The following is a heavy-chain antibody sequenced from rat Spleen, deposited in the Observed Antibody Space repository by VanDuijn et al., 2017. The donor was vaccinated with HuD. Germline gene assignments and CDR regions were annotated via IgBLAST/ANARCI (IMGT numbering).Heavy chain of an antibody. CDR1: GFTFSDYG. J-gene: IGHJ3*01. V-gene: IGHV5-34*01. CDR2: ISSSSGT. CDR3: ASGIPRWFAY. Sequence: EVQLVESGGGLVQPGRSLKLSCVASGFTFSDYGMNWIRQAPGKGLEWVAYISSSSGTIYYVDTVKVRFTISRDNAKNTLYLQLSSLRSEDTAFYYCASGIPRWFAYWGQGTLVTVSS. D-gene: IGHD2-1*01.